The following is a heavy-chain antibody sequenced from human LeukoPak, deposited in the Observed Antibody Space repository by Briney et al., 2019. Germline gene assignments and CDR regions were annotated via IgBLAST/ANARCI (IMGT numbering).Heavy chain of an antibody. J-gene: IGHJ6*03. V-gene: IGHV3-53*01. D-gene: IGHD5-12*01. Sequence: PGGSLRLSCAASGFTVSSNSMSWVRQAPGKGLEWVSFIYSDNTHYSDSVKGRFTISRDNSKNTLYLQMNSLRAEDTAVYYCARNSGYDIYYYMDVWGKGTTVTISS. CDR3: ARNSGYDIYYYMDV. CDR2: IYSDNT. CDR1: GFTVSSNS.